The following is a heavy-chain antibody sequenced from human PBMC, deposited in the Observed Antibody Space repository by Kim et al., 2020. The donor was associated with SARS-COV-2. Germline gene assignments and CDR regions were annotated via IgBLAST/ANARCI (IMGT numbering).Heavy chain of an antibody. D-gene: IGHD3-22*01. V-gene: IGHV1-69*13. CDR2: IIPIFGTA. J-gene: IGHJ3*02. CDR1: GGTFSSYA. Sequence: SVKVSCKASGGTFSSYAISWVRQAPGQGLEWMGGIIPIFGTANYAQKFQGRVTITADESTSTAYMELSILRSEDTAVYYCASLNARITMIVVPEDDAFDIWGQGTMVTVSS. CDR3: ASLNARITMIVVPEDDAFDI.